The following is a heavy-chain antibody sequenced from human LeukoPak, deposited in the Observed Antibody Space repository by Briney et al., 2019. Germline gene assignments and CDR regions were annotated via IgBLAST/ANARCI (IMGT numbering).Heavy chain of an antibody. V-gene: IGHV4-59*01. CDR3: ARNDYYDSSGYYYNFDI. CDR2: IYYSGST. J-gene: IGHJ3*02. D-gene: IGHD3-22*01. Sequence: ASETLSLTCTVSGGSISSYYWSWIRQPPGKGLEWIGYIYYSGSTNYNPSLKSRVTISVDTSKNQFSLKLSSVTAADTAVYYCARNDYYDSSGYYYNFDIWGQGTMVTVSS. CDR1: GGSISSYY.